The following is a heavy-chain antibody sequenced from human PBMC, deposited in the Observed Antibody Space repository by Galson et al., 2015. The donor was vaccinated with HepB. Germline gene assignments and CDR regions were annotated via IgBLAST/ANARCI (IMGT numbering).Heavy chain of an antibody. J-gene: IGHJ4*02. CDR1: GGSLGSGGYD. CDR3: ARGSEDNYGSFDY. V-gene: IGHV4-31*01. CDR2: THYSGST. D-gene: IGHD3-10*01. Sequence: LSLTCTVSGGSLGSGGYDWSWIRQHPGKGLEWIGYTHYSGSTYYNPSLRGQLTISEGMSKNQFSLKLSSVTAADTAIYYCARGSEDNYGSFDYWGQGTLVTVSS.